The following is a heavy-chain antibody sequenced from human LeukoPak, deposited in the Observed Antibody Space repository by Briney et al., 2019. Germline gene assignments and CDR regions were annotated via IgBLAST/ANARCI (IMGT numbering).Heavy chain of an antibody. CDR3: ARDLHGSRGEFDY. V-gene: IGHV6-1*01. D-gene: IGHD3-10*01. CDR2: TYYKSKWYN. Sequence: SQTLLLTCDISGDSVSSNSVIWNWIRQSPSRGLEWLGRTYYKSKWYNDYATSVQNRITINSDTSRNQFSLQLNSVTPEDTAVYYCARDLHGSRGEFDYWGQGTLVTVSS. J-gene: IGHJ4*02. CDR1: GDSVSSNSVI.